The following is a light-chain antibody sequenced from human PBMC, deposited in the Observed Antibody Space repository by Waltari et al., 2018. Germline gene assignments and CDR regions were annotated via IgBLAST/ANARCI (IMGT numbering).Light chain of an antibody. CDR2: DAY. CDR3: QHYVRIPVT. Sequence: DIVLTQFPGTLSLSAGERATLSCRASPSIGKYLAWYQLRPGQAPRLLIYDAYIRAAGIPDRFRGSGSGRDFSLTISRLEPEDFAMYYCQHYVRIPVTFGQGTKVEIK. J-gene: IGKJ1*01. V-gene: IGKV3-20*01. CDR1: PSIGKY.